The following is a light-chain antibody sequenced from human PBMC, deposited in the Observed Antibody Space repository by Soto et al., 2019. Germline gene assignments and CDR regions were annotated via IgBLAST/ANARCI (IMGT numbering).Light chain of an antibody. CDR1: QSVSGRF. Sequence: EIVLTQSPGTLSLSPGERATLSCRASQSVSGRFLTWYQQKGGQAPRLLIYGASTRATGISDRFSGSGSGTDFTLNNSRLEPEDFAVYYCQHHDSSPTWTFGQGTKVEIK. J-gene: IGKJ1*01. CDR3: QHHDSSPTWT. CDR2: GAS. V-gene: IGKV3-20*01.